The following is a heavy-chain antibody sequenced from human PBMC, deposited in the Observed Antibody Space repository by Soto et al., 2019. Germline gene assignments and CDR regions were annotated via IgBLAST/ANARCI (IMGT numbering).Heavy chain of an antibody. V-gene: IGHV1-69*12. Sequence: QVQLVQSGAEVNKPESSVKVSCKAPGGTFSTYAISWVRQAPGQGLEWMGGIIPMFGTANYAQRFQDRVTSTADESTNTVYMELSSLRSEDTAVYFCASGIQLWLRRINNGYSGWGQGTLVTVSS. CDR1: GGTFSTYA. CDR3: ASGIQLWLRRINNGYSG. J-gene: IGHJ4*02. D-gene: IGHD5-18*01. CDR2: IIPMFGTA.